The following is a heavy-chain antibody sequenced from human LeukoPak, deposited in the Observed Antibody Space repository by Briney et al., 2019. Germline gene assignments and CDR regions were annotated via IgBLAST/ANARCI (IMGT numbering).Heavy chain of an antibody. J-gene: IGHJ4*02. CDR3: ARLNTYYDYVWGSYRYYFDY. CDR2: IYYSGST. V-gene: IGHV4-39*01. Sequence: PSETLSLTCTVSGGSISSSSYYWGWIRQPPGKGLEWIGSIYYSGSTYYNPSLKSRVTISVDTPKNQFSLKLSSVTAADTAVYYCARLNTYYDYVWGSYRYYFDYWGQGTLVTVSS. D-gene: IGHD3-16*02. CDR1: GGSISSSSYY.